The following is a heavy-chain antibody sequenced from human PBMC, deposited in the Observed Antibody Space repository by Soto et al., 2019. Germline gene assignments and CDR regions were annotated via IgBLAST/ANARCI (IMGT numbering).Heavy chain of an antibody. V-gene: IGHV3-7*01. J-gene: IGHJ4*02. Sequence: PGGSLRLSCEVSGLTFSSCWMNWVRQDPGKGLEWVANIKPDGSQKNYVDSVRIRFTISRDNARSSVSLQMNSLRGDDTALYYSMTSGRXWGQGTLFTVSX. CDR3: MTSGRX. CDR2: IKPDGSQK. CDR1: GLTFSSCW. D-gene: IGHD3-22*01.